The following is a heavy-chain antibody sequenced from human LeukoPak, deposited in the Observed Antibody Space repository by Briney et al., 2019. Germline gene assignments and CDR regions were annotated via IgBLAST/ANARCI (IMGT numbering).Heavy chain of an antibody. CDR1: GFTFSSYG. Sequence: GGSLRLSCAASGFTFSSYGMHWVRQAPGKGLEWVAVMWYDGTTKYYADSVKGRFTISRDNSKNTLYLQMDSLRAEDTAVYYCAKDGAASTYFDYWGPGTLVTVSS. V-gene: IGHV3-33*06. J-gene: IGHJ4*02. CDR3: AKDGAASTYFDY. D-gene: IGHD4/OR15-4a*01. CDR2: MWYDGTTK.